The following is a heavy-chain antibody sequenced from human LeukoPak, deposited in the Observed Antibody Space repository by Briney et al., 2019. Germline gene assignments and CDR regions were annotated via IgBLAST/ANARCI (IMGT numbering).Heavy chain of an antibody. CDR2: IYYSGST. V-gene: IGHV4-39*01. J-gene: IGHJ5*02. CDR3: ARRRRYCSSTSCYNWFDP. D-gene: IGHD2-2*01. CDR1: GGSISNGDHY. Sequence: SETLSLTCTVSGGSISNGDHYWSWLRQPPGKGLEWIGSIYYSGSTYYNPSLKSRVTISVDTSKNQFSLKLSSVTAADTAVYYCARRRRYCSSTSCYNWFDPWGQGTLVTVSS.